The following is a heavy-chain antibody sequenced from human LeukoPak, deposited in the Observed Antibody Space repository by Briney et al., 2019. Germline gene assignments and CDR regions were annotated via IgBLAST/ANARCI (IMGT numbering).Heavy chain of an antibody. D-gene: IGHD3-10*01. Sequence: SQTLSLTCAVSGGSISSGGYSWSWIRQPPGKGLEWIGYIYHSGSTNYNPSLKSRVTISVDTSKNQFSLKLSSVTAADTAVYYCARAPPVLLWFGRVKGIGVYFDYWGQGTLVTVSS. J-gene: IGHJ4*02. CDR3: ARAPPVLLWFGRVKGIGVYFDY. CDR1: GGSISSGGYS. CDR2: IYHSGST. V-gene: IGHV4-30-2*01.